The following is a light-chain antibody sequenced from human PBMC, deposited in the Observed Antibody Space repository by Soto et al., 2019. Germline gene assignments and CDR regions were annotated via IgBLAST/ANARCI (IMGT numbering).Light chain of an antibody. J-gene: IGKJ4*01. CDR3: KQSSAFTLT. V-gene: IGKV1-12*01. CDR1: QGINNW. Sequence: DIQMTQSPSSVSASVGDRVTITCRASQGINNWLAWYQKKPGKAPELLIYAVSYLQSGVPSRFSGSGSGTDFNLTISRLQTEDFATYFCKQSSAFTLTFGGGTKVDIK. CDR2: AVS.